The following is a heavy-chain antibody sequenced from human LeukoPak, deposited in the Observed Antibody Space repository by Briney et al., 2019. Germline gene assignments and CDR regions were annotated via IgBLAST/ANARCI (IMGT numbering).Heavy chain of an antibody. V-gene: IGHV3-7*01. D-gene: IGHD3-22*01. CDR1: GFNFKSYW. CDR2: IKRDGSEK. Sequence: PGGSLRLSCAASGFNFKSYWMTWVRQAPGKGLDWVANIKRDGSEKYYADSVKGRFTISRDDMKNLVYLQMNSLRAEDTAVYYCARVQLASSGYYNDYWGQGTLVTVSS. J-gene: IGHJ4*02. CDR3: ARVQLASSGYYNDY.